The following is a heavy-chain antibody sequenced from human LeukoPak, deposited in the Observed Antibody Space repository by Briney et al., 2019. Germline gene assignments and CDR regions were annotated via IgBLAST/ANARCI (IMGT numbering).Heavy chain of an antibody. D-gene: IGHD6-19*01. CDR1: GYTFTSYG. Sequence: ASVKVSCKASGYTFTSYGISWVRQAPGQGLEWMGWISAYNGNTNYAQKLQGRVTMTTDTSTSTAYVELRSLRSDDTAVYYCARRTLVAGPDFDYWGQGTLVIVSS. CDR3: ARRTLVAGPDFDY. CDR2: ISAYNGNT. V-gene: IGHV1-18*01. J-gene: IGHJ4*02.